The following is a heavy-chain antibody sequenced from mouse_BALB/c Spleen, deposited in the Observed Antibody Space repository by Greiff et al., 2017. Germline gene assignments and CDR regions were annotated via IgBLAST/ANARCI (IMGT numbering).Heavy chain of an antibody. CDR1: GFTFSDYG. J-gene: IGHJ4*01. CDR2: ISNLAYSI. Sequence: EVKLVESGGGLVQSGGSRKLSCAASGFTFSDYGMAWVRQAPGKGPEWVAFISNLAYSIYYADTVTGRFTISRENAKNTLYLEMSSLTSEDTAMYYCARAYDNYEDYAMDYWGQGTSVTVSS. D-gene: IGHD2-1*01. CDR3: ARAYDNYEDYAMDY. V-gene: IGHV5-15*02.